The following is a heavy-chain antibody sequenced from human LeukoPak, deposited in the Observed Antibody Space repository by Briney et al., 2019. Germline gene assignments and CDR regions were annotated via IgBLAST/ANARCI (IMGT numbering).Heavy chain of an antibody. Sequence: SETLSLTCSVSGGSISSYYWSWIREPPGKGLEWIGYISYSGSTNYNPSLKSRVTISVDTSKNQFSLKLSSVTAADTAVYYCAREFYTALRSWGQGTLVTVSS. CDR1: GGSISSYY. V-gene: IGHV4-59*01. CDR2: ISYSGST. CDR3: AREFYTALRS. D-gene: IGHD2-2*02. J-gene: IGHJ5*02.